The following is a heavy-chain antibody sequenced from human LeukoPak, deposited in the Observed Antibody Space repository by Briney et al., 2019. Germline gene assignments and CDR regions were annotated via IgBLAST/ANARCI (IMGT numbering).Heavy chain of an antibody. V-gene: IGHV3-15*07. J-gene: IGHJ4*02. Sequence: GGSLRLSCAASGFTFSNAYMNWVRQAPGKGLEWVGRIKPKTDGGTTDYAAPVKGRFTISRDDSKNTLYLQMNSLKTEDTAVYYCTTAVTTGTPWGQGTLVTVSS. CDR1: GFTFSNAY. CDR3: TTAVTTGTP. D-gene: IGHD4-17*01. CDR2: IKPKTDGGTT.